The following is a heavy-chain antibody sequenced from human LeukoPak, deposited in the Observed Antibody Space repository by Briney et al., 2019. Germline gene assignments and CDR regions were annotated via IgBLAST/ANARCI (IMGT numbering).Heavy chain of an antibody. Sequence: PSETLSLTCAVYGGSFGGYYWSWIRQPPGKGLEWIGEINHSGSTNYNPSLKSRVTISVDTSKNQFSLKLSSVTAADTAVYYCARGVRGVIDYWGQGTLVTVSS. J-gene: IGHJ4*02. V-gene: IGHV4-34*01. CDR2: INHSGST. D-gene: IGHD3-10*01. CDR3: ARGVRGVIDY. CDR1: GGSFGGYY.